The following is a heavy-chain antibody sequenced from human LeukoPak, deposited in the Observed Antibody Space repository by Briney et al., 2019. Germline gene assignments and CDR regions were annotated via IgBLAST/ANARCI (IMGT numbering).Heavy chain of an antibody. J-gene: IGHJ3*02. Sequence: GGSLRLSCAASGFTVSTNYMSWVRQAPGKGLEWVSIIYSSVSTYYSDSVKGRFTISRDNSKNTVFLQMNSLRAEDTAVYCCARGPHSALDTDDAFDIWGQGTMVTVSS. V-gene: IGHV3-53*01. CDR2: IYSSVST. CDR3: ARGPHSALDTDDAFDI. D-gene: IGHD5-18*01. CDR1: GFTVSTNY.